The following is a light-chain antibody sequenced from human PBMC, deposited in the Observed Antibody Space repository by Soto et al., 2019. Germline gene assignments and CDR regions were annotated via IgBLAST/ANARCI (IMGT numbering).Light chain of an antibody. CDR1: QGISTY. CDR2: VAS. J-gene: IGKJ2*01. Sequence: DIQLTQSPSFLSASVGDRVTIRCRASQGISTYLAWYQQKPGNAPKLLIHVASTLQRGVPSRFSGSGSGTEFTLTISSLQHEDFATYYCQQHNSYPRTFGQGTQLEIK. V-gene: IGKV1-9*01. CDR3: QQHNSYPRT.